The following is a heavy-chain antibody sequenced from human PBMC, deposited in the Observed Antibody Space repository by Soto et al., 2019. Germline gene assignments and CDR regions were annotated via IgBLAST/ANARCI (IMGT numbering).Heavy chain of an antibody. D-gene: IGHD3-10*01. CDR2: INLRGDST. J-gene: IGHJ3*02. Sequence: QVQLVQSGTEVKKPGASVKVSCKASGYSFTSHYMHWVRQAPGQGLEWMGVINLRGDSTSYARKFEGRLTMTRDVSTTTAYMELSSLRSEDTAVYYCAKDLETSLISMAFYMWGQGTLVIVSS. CDR3: AKDLETSLISMAFYM. CDR1: GYSFTSHY. V-gene: IGHV1-46*01.